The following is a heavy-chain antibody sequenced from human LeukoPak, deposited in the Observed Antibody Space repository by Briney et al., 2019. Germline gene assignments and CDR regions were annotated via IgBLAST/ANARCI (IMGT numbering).Heavy chain of an antibody. D-gene: IGHD4-17*01. CDR1: GFTFSRHW. V-gene: IGHV3-7*03. CDR3: ARGPNYGSRTDYLDY. J-gene: IGHJ4*02. Sequence: GGSLRLSCAASGFTFSRHWMNWVRQAPGKGLGWVANIKQGGGERNYVDSVKGRFTVSRDDAKSSLYLQMNSLRAEDTAIYYCARGPNYGSRTDYLDYWGQGTLVTVSS. CDR2: IKQGGGER.